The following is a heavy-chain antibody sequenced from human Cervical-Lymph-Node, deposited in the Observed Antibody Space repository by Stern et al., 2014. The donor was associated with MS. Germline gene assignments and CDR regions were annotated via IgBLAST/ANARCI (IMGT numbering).Heavy chain of an antibody. V-gene: IGHV1-46*01. CDR2: INPSGGTT. CDR3: ARNDIGTRSSTDPIRWPNAFDI. J-gene: IGHJ3*02. CDR1: GYTFTSYY. D-gene: IGHD4-23*01. Sequence: QVQLVQSGAEVKKPGASVKVSCKASGYTFTSYYMHWVPQAPGQGLEWMGMINPSGGTTSYDQKFQGRVTMTRDTSTSTVYMELSSLRSEDTAVYYCARNDIGTRSSTDPIRWPNAFDIWGQGTMVTVSS.